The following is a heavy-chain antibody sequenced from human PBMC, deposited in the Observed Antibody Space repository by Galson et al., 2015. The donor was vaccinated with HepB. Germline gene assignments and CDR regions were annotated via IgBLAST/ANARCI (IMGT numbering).Heavy chain of an antibody. J-gene: IGHJ5*02. V-gene: IGHV7-4-1*02. D-gene: IGHD3-9*01. CDR1: GYTFTSYA. CDR2: INTNTGNP. Sequence: SVKVSCKASGYTFTSYAMNWVRQAPGQGLEWMGWINTNTGNPTYAQGFTGRFVFSLDTSVSTAYLQISSLKAEDTAGYYCARESNRRYFDWLTRGGWFDPWGQGTLVTVSS. CDR3: ARESNRRYFDWLTRGGWFDP.